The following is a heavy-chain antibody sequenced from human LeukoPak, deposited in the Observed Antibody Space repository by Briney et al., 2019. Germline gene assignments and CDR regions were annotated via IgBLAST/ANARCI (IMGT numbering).Heavy chain of an antibody. CDR3: ARPSYGSGSYDY. D-gene: IGHD3-10*01. Sequence: PSETLSLTCTVSGGSISSSSYYWGWIRQPPGKGLEWIGRIYYSGSTYYNPSLKSRVTISVDTSKNQFSLKLSSVTAADTAVYYCARPSYGSGSYDYWGQGTLVTVSS. CDR1: GGSISSSSYY. V-gene: IGHV4-39*01. CDR2: IYYSGST. J-gene: IGHJ4*02.